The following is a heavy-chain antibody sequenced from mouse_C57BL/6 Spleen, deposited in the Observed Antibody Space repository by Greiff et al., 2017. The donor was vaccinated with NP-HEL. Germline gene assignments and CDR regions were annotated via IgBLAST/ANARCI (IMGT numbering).Heavy chain of an antibody. CDR3: ATLDALYAMDY. J-gene: IGHJ4*01. CDR1: GYTFTSYW. CDR2: IDPSDSYT. V-gene: IGHV1-50*01. D-gene: IGHD2-3*01. Sequence: VQLQQPGAELVKPGASVKLSCKASGYTFTSYWMQWVKQRPGQGLEWIGEIDPSDSYTNYNQKFKGKATLTVVTSSSTAYMQLSSLTSEDSAVYYCATLDALYAMDYWGQGTSVTVSS.